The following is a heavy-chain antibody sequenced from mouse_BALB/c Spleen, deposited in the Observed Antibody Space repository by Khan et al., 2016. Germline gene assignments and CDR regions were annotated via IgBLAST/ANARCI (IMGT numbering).Heavy chain of an antibody. CDR3: ARDYYGSSFFDY. V-gene: IGHV3-2*02. CDR2: INYSGST. Sequence: EVQLQESGPGLVKPSQSLSLTCTVTGYSITSDYAWNWIRQFPGNKLEWMGYINYSGSTSYNPSLTSRISITRDTSKNPFFLQLNSVTTEDTATYYCARDYYGSSFFDYWGQGTTLTVSS. CDR1: GYSITSDYA. D-gene: IGHD1-1*01. J-gene: IGHJ2*01.